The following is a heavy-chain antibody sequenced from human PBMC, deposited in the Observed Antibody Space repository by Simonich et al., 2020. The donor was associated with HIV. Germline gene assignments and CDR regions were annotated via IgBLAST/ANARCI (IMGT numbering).Heavy chain of an antibody. D-gene: IGHD2-2*01. CDR2: ISSSSINI. CDR3: ARDGRKGSSTSCSDY. Sequence: EVQMVESGGGLVKPGGSLRRSCAASGFTFRSYSMNLGRQDPGKGLEWVLSISSSSINIYYAESVKGRFTISRDNAKNSLLLQMNSLRAEDTAVYYCARDGRKGSSTSCSDYWGQGTLFTVSS. J-gene: IGHJ4*02. V-gene: IGHV3-21*01. CDR1: GFTFRSYS.